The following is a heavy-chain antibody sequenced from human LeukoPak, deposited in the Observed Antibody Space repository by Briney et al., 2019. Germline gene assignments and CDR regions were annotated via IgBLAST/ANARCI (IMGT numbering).Heavy chain of an antibody. CDR2: IYSSGST. J-gene: IGHJ4*02. CDR3: ARGPHFDY. V-gene: IGHV4-59*01. Sequence: SGTLSLTCTVSVGSINTYYWSWIRQPPGKGLEWIGYIYSSGSTNYNPSLKSRVTISLDTSKNQFSLNLSSVTAADTAVYYCARGPHFDYWGQGTLVAVSS. CDR1: VGSINTYY.